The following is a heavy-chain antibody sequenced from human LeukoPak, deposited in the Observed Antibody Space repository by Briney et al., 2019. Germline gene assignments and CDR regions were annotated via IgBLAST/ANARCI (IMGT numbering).Heavy chain of an antibody. V-gene: IGHV3-48*03. J-gene: IGHJ4*02. Sequence: GGSLRLSCAASGFTFSSYEMNWVRQAPGKGLEWVSYIGPSGTPIYDADSVKGRFTVSRDNAKNLLYLQMNSLRADDTGVYYCARGGYCSGGNCYATLYDFWGQGTRVTVSS. CDR3: ARGGYCSGGNCYATLYDF. CDR1: GFTFSSYE. CDR2: IGPSGTPI. D-gene: IGHD2-15*01.